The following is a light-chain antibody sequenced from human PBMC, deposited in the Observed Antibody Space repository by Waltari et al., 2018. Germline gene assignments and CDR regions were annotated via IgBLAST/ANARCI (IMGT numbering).Light chain of an antibody. V-gene: IGLV4-69*01. Sequence: QLVLTQSPSASASLGASVKLTCTLSSGHSSYAIAWHQKQPEKGPRKLMKVNSDGSHKKGDGIPDRFSGSSSGTERYLTISSLQSEDEADYYCQTWGTGIQVFGGGTKLTVL. CDR2: VNSDGSH. CDR1: SGHSSYA. J-gene: IGLJ2*01. CDR3: QTWGTGIQV.